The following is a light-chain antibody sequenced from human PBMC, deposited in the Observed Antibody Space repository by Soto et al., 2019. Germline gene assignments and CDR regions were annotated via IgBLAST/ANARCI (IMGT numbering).Light chain of an antibody. CDR1: SSDVGGYNY. Sequence: QSAPTQPPSASGAPGQSVTFSCTGTSSDVGGYNYVSWYQQYPGKAPKLMIYEVYKRHSGVPDRFSGSKSVNTASLTDAGLQPEDEGDYYCSAYAGSSTWVFGGGTKVTVL. J-gene: IGLJ2*01. V-gene: IGLV2-8*01. CDR2: EVY. CDR3: SAYAGSSTWV.